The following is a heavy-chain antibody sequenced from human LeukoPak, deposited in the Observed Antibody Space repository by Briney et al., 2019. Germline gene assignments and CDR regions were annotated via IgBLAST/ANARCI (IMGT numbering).Heavy chain of an antibody. Sequence: SETLSLTCTVSGGSISSSSYYWGWIRQPPGNGLEWIGSIYYSGSTYYNPSLKSRVTISVDTSKNQFSLKLSSVTAADTSVYYCARGVDSSSWLKLIDYWGQGTLVTVSS. V-gene: IGHV4-39*01. D-gene: IGHD6-13*01. CDR3: ARGVDSSSWLKLIDY. CDR1: GGSISSSSYY. J-gene: IGHJ4*02. CDR2: IYYSGST.